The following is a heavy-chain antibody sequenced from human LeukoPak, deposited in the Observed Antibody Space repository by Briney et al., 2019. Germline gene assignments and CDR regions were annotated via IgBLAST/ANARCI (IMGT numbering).Heavy chain of an antibody. Sequence: SETLSLTCTVSGGSISSYYWSWIRQPPGKGLEWIGYIYYSGSTNYNPSLKSRVTISVDTSKNQFSLKLSSVTAADTAVYYCTRAKAAAGTHYYYQGMDVWGQGTTVSVSS. CDR1: GGSISSYY. CDR3: TRAKAAAGTHYYYQGMDV. CDR2: IYYSGST. J-gene: IGHJ6*02. V-gene: IGHV4-59*01. D-gene: IGHD6-13*01.